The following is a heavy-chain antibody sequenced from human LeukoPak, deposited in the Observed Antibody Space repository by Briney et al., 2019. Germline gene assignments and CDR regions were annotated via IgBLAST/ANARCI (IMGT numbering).Heavy chain of an antibody. J-gene: IGHJ5*01. V-gene: IGHV4-4*09. CDR1: GVSINTYY. CDR3: WAGPWELDF. Sequence: SETLSLTCTVSGVSINTYYASWIRQAPGKGLEFIGFIYNGGNTNYNPSLKSRATISVDTSNNQFSLRLTFVTAADSAMYYFWAGPWELDFWGQGTLVTVSS. D-gene: IGHD3/OR15-3a*01. CDR2: IYNGGNT.